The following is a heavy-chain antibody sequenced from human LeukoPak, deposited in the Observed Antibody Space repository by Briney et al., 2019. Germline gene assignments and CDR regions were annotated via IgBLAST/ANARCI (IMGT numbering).Heavy chain of an antibody. CDR3: ARQTYYYDSSGYP. V-gene: IGHV4-39*01. CDR2: IYYSGST. D-gene: IGHD3-22*01. J-gene: IGHJ4*02. CDR1: GGSLSSNSYY. Sequence: PSETLSLTCTVSGGSLSSNSYYWGWIRQPPGKGLEWVGSIYYSGSTYYNPSLKSRVTISVDTSKNQFSLKLSSVTAADTAVYYCARQTYYYDSSGYPWGQGTLVTVSS.